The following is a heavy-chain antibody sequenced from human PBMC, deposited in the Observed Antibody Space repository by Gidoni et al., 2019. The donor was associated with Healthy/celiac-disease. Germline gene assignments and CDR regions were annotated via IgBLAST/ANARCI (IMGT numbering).Heavy chain of an antibody. CDR1: GFTFSSYA. V-gene: IGHV3-23*01. J-gene: IGHJ6*03. D-gene: IGHD2-15*01. Sequence: EVQLLESGGGLVQPGGSLRLSCAASGFTFSSYAMSWVRQAPGKGLEWVSAISGSGGSTYYADSVKGRFTISRDNSKNTLYLQMNSLRAEDTAVYYCAKFPARVVVVVAALPHDYYYMDVWGKGTTVTVSS. CDR3: AKFPARVVVVVAALPHDYYYMDV. CDR2: ISGSGGST.